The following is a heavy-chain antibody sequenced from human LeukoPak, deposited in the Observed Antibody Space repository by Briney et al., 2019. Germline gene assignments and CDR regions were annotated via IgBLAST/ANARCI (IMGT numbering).Heavy chain of an antibody. D-gene: IGHD3-10*01. J-gene: IGHJ5*02. CDR1: GYTFTSYD. CDR3: ARGLMVRGAYWFDP. Sequence: GASVKVSCKASGYTFTSYDINWVRQATGQGLEWMGWMNPNSGNTGYAQKFQGRVTITRNTSISTAYMELSGLRSEDTAVYYCARGLMVRGAYWFDPWGQGTLVTVSS. CDR2: MNPNSGNT. V-gene: IGHV1-8*03.